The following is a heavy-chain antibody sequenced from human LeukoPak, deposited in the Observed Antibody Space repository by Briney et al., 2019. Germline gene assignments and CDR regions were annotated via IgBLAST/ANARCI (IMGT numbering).Heavy chain of an antibody. V-gene: IGHV3-74*01. CDR1: GFTFSSYW. CDR2: INSDGSST. D-gene: IGHD3-3*01. Sequence: GGSLRLSCAASGFTFSSYWMQWVRHAPGKGLVWVSRINSDGSSTSYADSVKGRFTISRDNAKNTLYLQMNSLRAEDTAVYYCARDSDFFGVVIRFDPWGQGTLVTVSS. J-gene: IGHJ5*02. CDR3: ARDSDFFGVVIRFDP.